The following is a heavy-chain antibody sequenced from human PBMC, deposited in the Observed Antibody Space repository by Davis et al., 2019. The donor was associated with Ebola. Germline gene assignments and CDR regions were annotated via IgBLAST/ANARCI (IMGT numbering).Heavy chain of an antibody. V-gene: IGHV4-59*01. Sequence: SETLSLTCTVSGGSISSYYWSWIRQPPGKGLEWIGSIYYSGSTNYNPSLKSRVTISVDTSKNQFSLKLSSVTAADTAVYYCARVGRWLQFAEYYFDYWGQGTLVTVSS. J-gene: IGHJ4*02. CDR3: ARVGRWLQFAEYYFDY. CDR1: GGSISSYY. CDR2: IYYSGST. D-gene: IGHD5-24*01.